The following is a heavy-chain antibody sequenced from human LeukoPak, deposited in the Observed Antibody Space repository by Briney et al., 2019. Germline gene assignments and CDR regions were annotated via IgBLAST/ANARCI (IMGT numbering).Heavy chain of an antibody. CDR3: AREFSQTMIVVVIGPRVGAFDI. V-gene: IGHV4-39*07. CDR1: GGSISNTHYY. CDR2: IHYSGTS. J-gene: IGHJ3*02. Sequence: PSETLSLTCTVSGGSISNTHYYWGWIRQPPGKGLEWIGNIHYSGTSFYNPSLKSRVAISVDTSKNQFSLTVNSVTAADTAVYFCAREFSQTMIVVVIGPRVGAFDIWGQGTMVTVSS. D-gene: IGHD3-22*01.